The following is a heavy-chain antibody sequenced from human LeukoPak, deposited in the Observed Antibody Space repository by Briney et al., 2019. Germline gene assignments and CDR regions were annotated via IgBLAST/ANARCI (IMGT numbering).Heavy chain of an antibody. Sequence: GGSLRLSCAASGFTFTSYGISWVRQAPGQGLEWMGWINPNSGGTNYAQKFQGRVTMTRDTSISTAYMELSRLRSDDTAVYYCACYDFWSAFDIWGQGTMVTVSS. D-gene: IGHD3-3*01. CDR1: GFTFTSYG. V-gene: IGHV1-2*02. CDR3: ACYDFWSAFDI. J-gene: IGHJ3*02. CDR2: INPNSGGT.